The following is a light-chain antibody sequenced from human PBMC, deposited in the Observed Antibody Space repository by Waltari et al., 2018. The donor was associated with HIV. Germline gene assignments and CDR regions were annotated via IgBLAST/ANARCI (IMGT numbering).Light chain of an antibody. Sequence: DIVMTQSPDSLAVPLGARATITCNSSKTVLYSSNKKNFLSWYQQKPGQPPKLLISWATTRDSGGPDRFSGSGCGTDFTLNVSSLQAKDVAFYGCQQYYSTPYTFGRGTKV. V-gene: IGKV4-1*01. CDR2: WAT. CDR1: KTVLYSSNKKNF. CDR3: QQYYSTPYT. J-gene: IGKJ2*01.